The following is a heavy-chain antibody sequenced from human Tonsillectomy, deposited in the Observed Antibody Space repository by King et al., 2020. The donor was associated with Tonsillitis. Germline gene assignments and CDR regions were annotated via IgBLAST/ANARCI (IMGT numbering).Heavy chain of an antibody. CDR2: IYSGGST. D-gene: IGHD3-9*01. Sequence: EVQLVESGGGLIQPGGSLRLSCAASGFTVSSNYMSWVRQAPGKGLEWGSVIYSGGSTYYADSVKGRFTISRDNSKNTLYLQMNSLRAEDTAVYYCARGLPDILTGYYTYYGMDVWGQGTTVTVSS. V-gene: IGHV3-53*01. CDR3: ARGLPDILTGYYTYYGMDV. J-gene: IGHJ6*02. CDR1: GFTVSSNY.